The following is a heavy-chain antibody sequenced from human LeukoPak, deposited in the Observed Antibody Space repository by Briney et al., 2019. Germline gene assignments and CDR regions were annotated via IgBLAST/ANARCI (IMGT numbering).Heavy chain of an antibody. Sequence: GGTLRLSCAASGFTFSTYGMSWIRQAPGKGLEWVSYISSSGSTIYYADSVKGRFTISRDNAKNSLYLQMNSLRAEDTAVYYCAREFHCSGGSCYSAFDIWGQGTMVTVSS. CDR2: ISSSGSTI. J-gene: IGHJ3*02. D-gene: IGHD2-15*01. V-gene: IGHV3-11*01. CDR3: AREFHCSGGSCYSAFDI. CDR1: GFTFSTYG.